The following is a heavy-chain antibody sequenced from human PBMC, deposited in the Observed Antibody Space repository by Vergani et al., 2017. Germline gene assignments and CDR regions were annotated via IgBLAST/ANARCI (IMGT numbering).Heavy chain of an antibody. V-gene: IGHV3-49*03. D-gene: IGHD2-21*02. J-gene: IGHJ6*02. Sequence: EVQLVESGGGLVQPGRSLRLSCTASGFTFGDYAMSWFRQAPGKGLEWVGFIRSKAYGGTTEYAASVKGRFTISRDDSKSITYLQMNSLKTEDTAVYYCTRDAVTIWEHIGVVTAPPVYYFCYYGMDVWGQGTTVTVSS. CDR1: GFTFGDYA. CDR3: TRDAVTIWEHIGVVTAPPVYYFCYYGMDV. CDR2: IRSKAYGGTT.